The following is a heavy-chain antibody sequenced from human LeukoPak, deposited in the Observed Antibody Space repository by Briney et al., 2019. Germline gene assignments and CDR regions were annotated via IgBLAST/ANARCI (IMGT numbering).Heavy chain of an antibody. J-gene: IGHJ4*02. Sequence: SVKVSCKASGGGLRNYAITWVRQAPGHGLEWMGRIIPSIGSSNYVPKFQGRFTIAADKSTSTVFIELSNLRSEDTAVYFCGRDRGSGWNKAIDYWGQGTLVTVSS. CDR3: GRDRGSGWNKAIDY. D-gene: IGHD6-19*01. CDR2: IIPSIGSS. CDR1: GGGLRNYA. V-gene: IGHV1-69*04.